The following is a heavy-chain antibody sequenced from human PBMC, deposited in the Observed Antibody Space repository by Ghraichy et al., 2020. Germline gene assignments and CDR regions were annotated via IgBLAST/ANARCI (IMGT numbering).Heavy chain of an antibody. V-gene: IGHV7-4-1*02. J-gene: IGHJ3*01. Sequence: ASVKVSCKTSRSNFTTSLMNCVRLSPRQGLEWMGWINTNTGNPTYAQGFTGRFVFSLDTSVSTAYLQINSLKAEDTAMYYCAREWELLPDAFDLWGQGTMVTVSS. CDR2: INTNTGNP. D-gene: IGHD1-26*01. CDR3: AREWELLPDAFDL. CDR1: RSNFTTSL.